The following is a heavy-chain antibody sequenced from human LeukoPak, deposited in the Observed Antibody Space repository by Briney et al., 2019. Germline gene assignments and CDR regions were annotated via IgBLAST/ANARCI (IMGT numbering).Heavy chain of an antibody. CDR3: AWSRYYVPFYYMDV. V-gene: IGHV1-18*01. CDR1: GYTFNSYG. J-gene: IGHJ6*03. D-gene: IGHD3-3*01. CDR2: ISAYNGNT. Sequence: GASVKVSCKDSGYTFNSYGINWVRQAPGQGLEWMGWISAYNGNTNYAQKFQGRVTMTTDTSTSTAYMELRSLRSDDTAVYYCAWSRYYVPFYYMDVWGKGTTVTVSS.